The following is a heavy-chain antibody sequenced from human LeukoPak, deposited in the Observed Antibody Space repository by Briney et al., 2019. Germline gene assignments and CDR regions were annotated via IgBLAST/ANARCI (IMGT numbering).Heavy chain of an antibody. J-gene: IGHJ4*02. CDR3: ARGGATIFDY. CDR2: ISSSSSTI. Sequence: GGSLRLSCAASGFTFSSYAMHWVRQAPGKGLEWVSYISSSSSTIYYADSVKGRFTISRDNAKNSLYLQMNSLRAEDTAVYYCARGGATIFDYWGQGTLVTVSS. CDR1: GFTFSSYA. V-gene: IGHV3-48*01. D-gene: IGHD5-12*01.